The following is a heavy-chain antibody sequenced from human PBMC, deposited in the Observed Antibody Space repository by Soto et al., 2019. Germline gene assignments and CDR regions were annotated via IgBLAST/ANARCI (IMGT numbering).Heavy chain of an antibody. Sequence: PGGSLRLSCAASGFTFSSSSMSWVRQAPGKGLEWVSVITSGGITYYVDSVKGRFTVSRDISKNTMYLQMNSLRAEDTALYYCAKLGSSTWSPHYYFDYWGQGSLVTVSS. CDR2: ITSGGIT. J-gene: IGHJ4*02. CDR1: GFTFSSSS. D-gene: IGHD6-13*01. V-gene: IGHV3-23*01. CDR3: AKLGSSTWSPHYYFDY.